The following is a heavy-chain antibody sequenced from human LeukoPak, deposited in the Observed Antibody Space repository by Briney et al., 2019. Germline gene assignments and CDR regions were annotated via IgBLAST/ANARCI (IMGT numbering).Heavy chain of an antibody. CDR3: ARDLIDQGFDY. J-gene: IGHJ4*02. CDR2: IYNSGST. D-gene: IGHD3-22*01. CDR1: GGSISSHY. V-gene: IGHV4-59*11. Sequence: SETLSLTCTVSGGSISSHYWSWIRQPRGKGLEWIGYIYNSGSTKYNPSLKSRVTISVDTSKNQYSLKLSSVTAEDTAVYYCARDLIDQGFDYGDQGTLVTVSS.